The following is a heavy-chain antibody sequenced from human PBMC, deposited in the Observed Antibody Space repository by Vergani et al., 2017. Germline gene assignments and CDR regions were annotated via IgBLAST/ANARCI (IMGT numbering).Heavy chain of an antibody. Sequence: QLQLQESGPGLVKPSETLSLICTVSGGSINPSGSFWGWIRQSPGKGLEWMGYVSFRGDTLYDPSVKGRMTISLNTSSNQFSLYLTSVTAADTAVYYCARSRIYYGAGSPDYWGQGTLVTVSS. CDR2: VSFRGDT. J-gene: IGHJ4*02. V-gene: IGHV4-39*07. CDR3: ARSRIYYGAGSPDY. D-gene: IGHD3-10*01. CDR1: GGSINPSGSF.